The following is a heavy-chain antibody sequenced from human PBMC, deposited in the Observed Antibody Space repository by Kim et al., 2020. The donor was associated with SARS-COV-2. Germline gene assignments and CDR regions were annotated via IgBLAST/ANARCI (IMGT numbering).Heavy chain of an antibody. D-gene: IGHD3-16*01. J-gene: IGHJ4*02. Sequence: ASVKVSCKASGYTFTSYDINWVRQATGQGLEWMGWMNPNSGYTGFAQRVQGRVTMTRNTSISTAYMELSSLRSDDTAVYYCARVMGAIDYWGQGTLVTVSS. CDR3: ARVMGAIDY. CDR1: GYTFTSYD. CDR2: MNPNSGYT. V-gene: IGHV1-8*01.